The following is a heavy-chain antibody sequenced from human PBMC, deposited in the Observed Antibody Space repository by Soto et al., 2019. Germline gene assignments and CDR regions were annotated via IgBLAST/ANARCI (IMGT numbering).Heavy chain of an antibody. D-gene: IGHD3-16*01. J-gene: IGHJ4*02. CDR1: GFTFSSYG. CDR3: ARDGDVNSGFGKDY. CDR2: IWYDGGNK. Sequence: WGTLRLSCAASGFTFSSYGMHWVRQAPGKGLEGGAFIWYDGGNKFYEESVKGRFTISRDNSKNKLYLQMTSLSAEDTAMYYCARDGDVNSGFGKDYWGQGTLVTVSS. V-gene: IGHV3-33*01.